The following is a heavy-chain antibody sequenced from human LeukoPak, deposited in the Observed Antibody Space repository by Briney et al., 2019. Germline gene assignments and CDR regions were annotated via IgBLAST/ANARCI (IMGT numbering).Heavy chain of an antibody. D-gene: IGHD4-23*01. CDR3: ARVRGGNAEPYYYYGMDV. J-gene: IGHJ6*02. CDR2: IYYSGST. V-gene: IGHV4-31*03. CDR1: GGSISSGGYY. Sequence: SETLSLTCTFSGGSISSGGYYWSWLRQHPGKGLEWIGYIYYSGSTYYNPSLKSRVTLSVDTSKNQFSPKLSSVTAADTAVYYCARVRGGNAEPYYYYGMDVWGQGTTVTVSS.